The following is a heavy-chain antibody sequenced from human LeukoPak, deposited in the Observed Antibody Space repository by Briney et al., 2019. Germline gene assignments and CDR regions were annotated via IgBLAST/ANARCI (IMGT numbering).Heavy chain of an antibody. Sequence: GGSLRLSCAASGFTFSSYWMSWVRQAPGKGLEWVANIKQDGSEKYYVDSVKGRFTISRDNAKNSLYLQMNGLRAEDTAVYYCARGPFSYCSSGSCFFDYWGQGTLVTVSS. CDR3: ARGPFSYCSSGSCFFDY. CDR1: GFTFSSYW. V-gene: IGHV3-7*01. CDR2: IKQDGSEK. D-gene: IGHD2-15*01. J-gene: IGHJ4*02.